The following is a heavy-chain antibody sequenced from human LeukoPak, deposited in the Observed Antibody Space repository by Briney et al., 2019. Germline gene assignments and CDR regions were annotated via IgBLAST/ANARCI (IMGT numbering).Heavy chain of an antibody. Sequence: GGSLRLSCVASGFTLSSYSMNWVRQAPGKGLEWLSYINSKSDDIYHADSVKGRFTVSRDNAKNSLYLQMNNLRAEDTAVYYCARAEETTWGIDPWGQGTLVTVSS. CDR2: INSKSDDI. J-gene: IGHJ5*02. D-gene: IGHD3-16*01. CDR3: ARAEETTWGIDP. V-gene: IGHV3-48*01. CDR1: GFTLSSYS.